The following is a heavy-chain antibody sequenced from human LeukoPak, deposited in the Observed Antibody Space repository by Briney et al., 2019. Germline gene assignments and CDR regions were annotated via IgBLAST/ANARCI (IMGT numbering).Heavy chain of an antibody. D-gene: IGHD2-2*02. CDR1: GYSISSGYY. CDR2: IYHSGST. Sequence: PSETLSLTCTVSGYSISSGYYWGWIRQPPGKGLEWIGNIYHSGSTYYNPSLKSRVTMSRDTSRNQFSLNLNSVTATDTAVYYCVRECSSTTCYTRSFDPWGQGTLVTVSS. J-gene: IGHJ5*02. CDR3: VRECSSTTCYTRSFDP. V-gene: IGHV4-38-2*02.